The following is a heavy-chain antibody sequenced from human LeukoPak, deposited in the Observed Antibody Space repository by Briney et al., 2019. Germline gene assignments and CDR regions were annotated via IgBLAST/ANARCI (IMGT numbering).Heavy chain of an antibody. CDR2: IWYDGSNK. CDR3: AREGGGIVVVPAARPLTDYYYYGMEV. V-gene: IGHV3-33*01. D-gene: IGHD2-2*02. CDR1: GFTFSSYG. J-gene: IGHJ6*02. Sequence: GRSLRLSCAASGFTFSSYGMHWVRQAPGKGLEWVAVIWYDGSNKYYADSVKGRFTISRDNSKNTLYLQMNSLRAEDTAVYYCAREGGGIVVVPAARPLTDYYYYGMEVWGQGTTVTVSS.